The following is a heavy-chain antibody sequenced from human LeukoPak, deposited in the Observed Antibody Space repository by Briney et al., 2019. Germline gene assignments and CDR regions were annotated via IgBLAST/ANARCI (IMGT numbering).Heavy chain of an antibody. CDR3: ARYVWGSYPTFEDY. CDR1: GGSIGSYY. D-gene: IGHD3-16*02. CDR2: IYYSGST. V-gene: IGHV4-59*01. J-gene: IGHJ4*02. Sequence: PSETLSLTCTVSGGSIGSYYWSWIRQPPGKGLEWIGYIYYSGSTNYNPSLKSRVTISVDTSKNKFSLKLSSVTAADTAVYYCARYVWGSYPTFEDYWGQGTLVTVSS.